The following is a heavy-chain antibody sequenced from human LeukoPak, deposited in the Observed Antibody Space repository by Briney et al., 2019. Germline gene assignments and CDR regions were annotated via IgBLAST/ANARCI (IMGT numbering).Heavy chain of an antibody. D-gene: IGHD6-13*01. V-gene: IGHV1-18*01. CDR1: GYIFTSYG. Sequence: ASVKVSCKASGYIFTSYGITWVRQAPGQGLEWMGWISTYNGNTNYAQNIQGRVTLTTDTSTTTAYLELRSLRSDDTAVYYCARGLATSDSTFDYWGQGTQVTVSS. CDR2: ISTYNGNT. CDR3: ARGLATSDSTFDY. J-gene: IGHJ4*02.